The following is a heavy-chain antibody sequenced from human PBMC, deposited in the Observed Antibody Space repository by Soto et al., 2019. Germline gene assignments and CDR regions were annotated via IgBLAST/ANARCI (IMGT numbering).Heavy chain of an antibody. V-gene: IGHV3-23*01. CDR3: AKVPAAMK. D-gene: IGHD2-2*01. J-gene: IGHJ4*02. CDR1: GFTFGINS. Sequence: PGGSLRLSCVASGFTFGINSMSWVRQAPGKGLEWVSSISLGGGSTFYADSVKGRLTISRDDSRNTLYLQMNSLRAEDTAVYYCAKVPAAMKWGQGTLVTVSS. CDR2: ISLGGGST.